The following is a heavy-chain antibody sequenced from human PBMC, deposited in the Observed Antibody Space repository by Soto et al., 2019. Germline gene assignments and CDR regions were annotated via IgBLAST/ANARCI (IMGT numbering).Heavy chain of an antibody. CDR2: VSGRSATT. V-gene: IGHV3-23*01. J-gene: IGHJ4*02. CDR1: GFTFNNFA. CDR3: AKGYSDSPKNSFDS. D-gene: IGHD5-12*01. Sequence: PGGSLRLSCAASGFTFNNFAMSWVRQAPGMGLEWVSTVSGRSATTYSADSVKGRFTISRGNSKNTLLLQMNSLRAEDTAVYFCAKGYSDSPKNSFDSWGQGALVTVSS.